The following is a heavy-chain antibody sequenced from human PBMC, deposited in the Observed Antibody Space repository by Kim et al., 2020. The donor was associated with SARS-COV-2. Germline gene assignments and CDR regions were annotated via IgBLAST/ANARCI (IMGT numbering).Heavy chain of an antibody. D-gene: IGHD3-22*01. J-gene: IGHJ3*02. CDR3: ARGLNRITMIVVVIPNVAFEI. V-gene: IGHV1-18*01. CDR1: GYTFTSYG. CDR2: ISAYNGNT. Sequence: ASVKVSCKASGYTFTSYGISWVRQAPGQGLEWMGWISAYNGNTNYAQKLQGRVTMTTDTSTSTAYMELRRLRSDDTAVYYCARGLNRITMIVVVIPNVAFEIWGQGTMVTVS.